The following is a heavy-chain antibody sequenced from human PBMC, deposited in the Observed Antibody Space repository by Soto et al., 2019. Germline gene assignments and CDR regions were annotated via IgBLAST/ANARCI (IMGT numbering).Heavy chain of an antibody. CDR2: ISGGGGNT. CDR1: GFTFSSYA. D-gene: IGHD6-13*01. CDR3: AKDDPGAAAGLFDP. V-gene: IGHV3-23*01. Sequence: GGSLRLSCAASGFTFSSYAMSWVRQAPGKGLEWVSGISGGGGNTYYADSVKGRFTISRDNSKHTLYLQMNSLRAEDTAVYYWAKDDPGAAAGLFDPWGQGTLVTVSS. J-gene: IGHJ5*02.